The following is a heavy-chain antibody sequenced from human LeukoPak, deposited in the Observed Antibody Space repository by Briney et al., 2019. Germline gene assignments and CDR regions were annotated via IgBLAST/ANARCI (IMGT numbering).Heavy chain of an antibody. J-gene: IGHJ4*02. V-gene: IGHV3-23*01. CDR3: ARAPGSLVSVAARPYYFDF. CDR1: GFTFSNYA. Sequence: PGGSLRLSCAASGFTFSNYAMRWVRQAPGKGLEWVSIISSSGSGGATYYADSVKGRFTISRDSPKNTLYLQMNSIRAEDTAVYYCARAPGSLVSVAARPYYFDFWGQGTLVTVSS. D-gene: IGHD6-6*01. CDR2: ISSSGSGGAT.